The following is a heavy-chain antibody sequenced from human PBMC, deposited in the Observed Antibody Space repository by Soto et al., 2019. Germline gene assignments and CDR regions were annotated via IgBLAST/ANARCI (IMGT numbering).Heavy chain of an antibody. CDR1: GGTFSSYA. D-gene: IGHD6-19*01. V-gene: IGHV1-69*12. CDR3: ARGIAVAGTVHYYGMDV. J-gene: IGHJ6*02. CDR2: IIPIFGTA. Sequence: QVQLVQSGAEVKKPGSSVKVSCKASGGTFSSYAISWVRQAPGQGLEWMGGIIPIFGTANYAQKFQGRVTITADESTSTAYRELSSLRSEDTAVYYCARGIAVAGTVHYYGMDVWGQGTTVTVSS.